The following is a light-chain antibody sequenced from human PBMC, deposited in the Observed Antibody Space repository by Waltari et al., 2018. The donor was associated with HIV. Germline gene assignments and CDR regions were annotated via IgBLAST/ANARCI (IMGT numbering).Light chain of an antibody. CDR1: QDISNY. CDR3: HQYNTFPLT. V-gene: IGKV1-16*01. J-gene: IGKJ2*01. CDR2: AAS. Sequence: DIQMTQSPSSLSALVGDRVTITCRASQDISNYLGWFQQTPGKAPKSLIFAASNLQSGVPSRFLGAGSVTNFTLTIRSLQPEDFATYYCHQYNTFPLTFG.